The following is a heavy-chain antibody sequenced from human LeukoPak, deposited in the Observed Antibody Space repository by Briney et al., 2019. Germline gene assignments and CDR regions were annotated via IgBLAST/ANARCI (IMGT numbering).Heavy chain of an antibody. J-gene: IGHJ5*02. V-gene: IGHV4-59*12. CDR3: ARARGADWFDP. CDR1: GGSISSYY. CDR2: IYYSGST. D-gene: IGHD4-17*01. Sequence: PSETLSLTCTVSGGSISSYYWSWIRQPPGKGLEWIGYIYYSGSTNYNPSLKSRVTISVDTSKNQFSLKLSSVTAADTAVYYCARARGADWFDPWGQGTLVTVSS.